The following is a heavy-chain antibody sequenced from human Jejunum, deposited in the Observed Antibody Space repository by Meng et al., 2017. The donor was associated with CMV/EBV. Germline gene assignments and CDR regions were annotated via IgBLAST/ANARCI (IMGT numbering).Heavy chain of an antibody. CDR3: GRGQFYSDSSGFYSDF. CDR1: FNLSRHT. D-gene: IGHD3-22*01. Sequence: FNLSRHTMNWVRQAPGKGLEWVSSISSNSAYIYYGDSLEGRFTISRDNAKNSVYLQINSLRAEDTAVYYCGRGQFYSDSSGFYSDFWGQGTLVTVSS. V-gene: IGHV3-21*01. J-gene: IGHJ4*02. CDR2: ISSNSAYI.